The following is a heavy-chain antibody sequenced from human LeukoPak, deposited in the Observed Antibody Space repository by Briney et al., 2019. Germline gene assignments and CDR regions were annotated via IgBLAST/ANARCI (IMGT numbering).Heavy chain of an antibody. CDR2: ISSSGSII. Sequence: GGSLRLSCAASGFTFSSYEMNWVRQAPGKGLEWVSYISSSGSIIYYADFVKGRFTISRDNAKNSLYLQMNSLRAEDTAVYYCARVSSGWYYYYYGMDAWGQGTTVTVSS. CDR1: GFTFSSYE. CDR3: ARVSSGWYYYYYGMDA. D-gene: IGHD6-19*01. J-gene: IGHJ6*02. V-gene: IGHV3-48*03.